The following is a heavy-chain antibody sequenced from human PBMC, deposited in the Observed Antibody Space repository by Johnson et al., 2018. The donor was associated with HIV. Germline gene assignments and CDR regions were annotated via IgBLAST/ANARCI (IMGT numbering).Heavy chain of an antibody. J-gene: IGHJ3*02. V-gene: IGHV3-NL1*01. D-gene: IGHD3-16*01. Sequence: QVQLLESGGGVVQPGRSLRLSCAASGLTFSNYALHWVRQAPGKGLGWVAVIYSGGSTYYADSVKGRFTISRDNSKNTLYLQMNSLRAEDTAVYYCAKVRSKPWGDAFDIWGQGTMVTVSS. CDR1: GLTFSNYA. CDR2: IYSGGST. CDR3: AKVRSKPWGDAFDI.